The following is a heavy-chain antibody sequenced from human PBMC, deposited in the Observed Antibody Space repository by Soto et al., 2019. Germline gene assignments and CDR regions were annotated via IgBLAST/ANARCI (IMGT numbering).Heavy chain of an antibody. D-gene: IGHD1-26*01. V-gene: IGHV3-23*01. Sequence: GGSLRLSCAASGFTFSSYAMSWVRQAPGKGLEWVSAISGSGGSTYYADSVKGRFTISRDNSKNTLYLQMNSLRAEDTAVYYCAKSVGVGATTYPYYFDYWGQGTLVTVSS. CDR1: GFTFSSYA. J-gene: IGHJ4*02. CDR2: ISGSGGST. CDR3: AKSVGVGATTYPYYFDY.